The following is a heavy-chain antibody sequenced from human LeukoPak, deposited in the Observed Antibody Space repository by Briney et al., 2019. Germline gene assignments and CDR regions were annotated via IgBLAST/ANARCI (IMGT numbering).Heavy chain of an antibody. CDR2: ISGSGGST. CDR1: GFTFSSYA. CDR3: AKDLGVRGVIGY. Sequence: PGRSLRLSCAASGFTFSSYAMSWVRQAPGKGLEWVSAISGSGGSTYYADSVKGRFTISRDNSKNTLYLQMNSLRAEDTAVYYCAKDLGVRGVIGYWGQGTLVTVSS. V-gene: IGHV3-23*01. D-gene: IGHD3-10*01. J-gene: IGHJ4*02.